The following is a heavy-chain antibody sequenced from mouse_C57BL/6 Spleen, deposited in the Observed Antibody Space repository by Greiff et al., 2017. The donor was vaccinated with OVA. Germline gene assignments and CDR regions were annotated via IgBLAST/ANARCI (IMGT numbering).Heavy chain of an antibody. Sequence: EVQVVESGPELVKPGASVKIPCKASGYTFTDYNMDWVKQSHGKSLEWIGDINPNNGGTIYNQKFKGKATLTVDKSSSTAYMELRSLTSEDTAVYYCVRVTTVVEGAMDYWGQGTSVTVSS. CDR2: INPNNGGT. CDR3: VRVTTVVEGAMDY. D-gene: IGHD1-1*01. J-gene: IGHJ4*01. V-gene: IGHV1-18*01. CDR1: GYTFTDYN.